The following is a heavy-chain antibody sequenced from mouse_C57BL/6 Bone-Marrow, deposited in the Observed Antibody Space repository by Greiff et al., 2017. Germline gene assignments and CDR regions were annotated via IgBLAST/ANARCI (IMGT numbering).Heavy chain of an antibody. CDR2: ISYSGST. CDR3: SRASYYDDGSLDY. J-gene: IGHJ2*01. D-gene: IGHD1-1*01. Sequence: EVQLQESGPGLVKPSPSLSLTCTVTGYSITSDYAWNWIRQFPGNKLEWMGYISYSGSTSYSPSLKSRISITRDTSKNQFFLQLNSVTTEDTATYYCSRASYYDDGSLDYGGQGTTLTVSS. V-gene: IGHV3-2*02. CDR1: GYSITSDYA.